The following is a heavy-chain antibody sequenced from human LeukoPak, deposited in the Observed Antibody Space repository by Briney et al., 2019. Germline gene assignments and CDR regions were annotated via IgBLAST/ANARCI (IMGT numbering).Heavy chain of an antibody. CDR1: GYTFTSYY. J-gene: IGHJ4*02. V-gene: IGHV1-46*01. CDR3: ARDRALSYSGSYHGDFDY. CDR2: INPSGGST. Sequence: GASVKVSCKASGYTFTSYYMHWVRQAPGQGLEWMGIINPSGGSTSYAQKFQGRVTMTRDTSTSTVYMELSSLRSEDTAVYYCARDRALSYSGSYHGDFDYWGQGTLVTVSS. D-gene: IGHD1-26*01.